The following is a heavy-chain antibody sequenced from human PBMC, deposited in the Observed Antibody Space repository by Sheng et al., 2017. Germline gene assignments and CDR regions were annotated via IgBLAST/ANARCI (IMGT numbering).Heavy chain of an antibody. CDR2: IGGSGGHT. CDR1: GFSFNNYA. D-gene: IGHD3-3*01. J-gene: IGHJ4*02. Sequence: EVQLVESGGGLVQPGGSLRLSCAASGFSFNNYAMSWVRQAPGKGLEWVSGIGGSGGHTYYADSVQGRFTISRDNSKNTLYLQMSSLRADDMAVYYCAKGRIFGVVNPGLDSWGQGTLVTVSS. CDR3: AKGRIFGVVNPGLDS. V-gene: IGHV3-23*04.